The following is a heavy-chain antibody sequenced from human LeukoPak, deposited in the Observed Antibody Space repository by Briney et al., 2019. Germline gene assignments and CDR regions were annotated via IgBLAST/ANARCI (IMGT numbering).Heavy chain of an antibody. V-gene: IGHV1-2*02. CDR1: GHTFTGYY. CDR2: INPNSGGT. Sequence: ASVKVSCKASGHTFTGYYMHWVRQAPGQGLEWMGWINPNSGGTNYAQKFQGRVTMTRDTSISTAYMELSRLRSDDTAVYYCARGRADCSSTSCYKTYYYYYYMDVWGKGTTVTVSS. D-gene: IGHD2-2*02. CDR3: ARGRADCSSTSCYKTYYYYYYMDV. J-gene: IGHJ6*03.